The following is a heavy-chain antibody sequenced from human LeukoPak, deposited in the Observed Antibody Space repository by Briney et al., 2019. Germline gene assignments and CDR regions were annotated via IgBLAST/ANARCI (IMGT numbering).Heavy chain of an antibody. J-gene: IGHJ4*02. CDR2: IDSSSSTI. CDR3: VRDRGISFYFDY. Sequence: WGSLRLSCSASGFTFWMNWVRQAPGTGLEWVSYIDSSSSTIYYADSVKGRFTVSRDNAKNSLDLQMNSLRADDTAVYYCVRDRGISFYFDYWGQGTLVTVSS. CDR1: GFTFW. V-gene: IGHV3-48*01. D-gene: IGHD3-16*02.